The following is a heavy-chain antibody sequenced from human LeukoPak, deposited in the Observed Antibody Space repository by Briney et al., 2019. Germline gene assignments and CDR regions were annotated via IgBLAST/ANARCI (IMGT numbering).Heavy chain of an antibody. Sequence: SETLSLTCTVSGDSITGYYWGWIRQPPGKGLEWIGNIYYTGNTYYNASLKSRVTISVDTSKNQFSLKLSSVTAADTVVYYCARVSVTYCGGDCPKASSYSYYRDAWGKGPPVPASS. V-gene: IGHV4-38-2*02. CDR1: GDSITGYY. J-gene: IGHJ6*03. CDR3: ARVSVTYCGGDCPKASSYSYYRDA. D-gene: IGHD2-21*02. CDR2: IYYTGNT.